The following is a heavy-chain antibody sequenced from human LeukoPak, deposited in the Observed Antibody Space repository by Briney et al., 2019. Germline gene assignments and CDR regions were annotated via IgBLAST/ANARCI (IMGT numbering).Heavy chain of an antibody. CDR2: MNPNSGNT. CDR1: GYTFTSYD. CDR3: ARPSSIVVATHAFDI. V-gene: IGHV1-8*03. D-gene: IGHD1-26*01. J-gene: IGHJ3*02. Sequence: ASVRVSCKASGYTFTSYDINWVRQATGQGLEWMGWMNPNSGNTGYAQKFQGRVTITRNTSISTAYMELSSLRSEDTAVYYCARPSSIVVATHAFDIWGQGTISTVSS.